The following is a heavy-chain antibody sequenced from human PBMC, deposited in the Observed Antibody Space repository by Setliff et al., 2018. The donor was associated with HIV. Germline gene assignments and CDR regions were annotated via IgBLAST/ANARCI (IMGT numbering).Heavy chain of an antibody. J-gene: IGHJ4*02. V-gene: IGHV3-7*01. CDR1: GFTFSSYW. D-gene: IGHD7-27*01. CDR3: ARDRPNWAMDY. Sequence: GGSLRLSCAASGFTFSSYWMSWVRQAAGKGLEWVANIKQDGSEKYYVDSVKGRFTVSRDDAKNSVYLHMSSLTAEDTAVYYCARDRPNWAMDYWGQGTLVTVSS. CDR2: IKQDGSEK.